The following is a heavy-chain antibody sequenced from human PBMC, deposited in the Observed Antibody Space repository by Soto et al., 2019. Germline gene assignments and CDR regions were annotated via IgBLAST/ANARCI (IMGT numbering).Heavy chain of an antibody. Sequence: QPGGSLRLSCAASGFTFSSYAMHWVRQAPGKGLEWVAVISYDGSNNFYADSVKGRFTISRDNSKNKLYLQMRSLRAEDTAVYYCATDQCTTGVRYPYYFYGMDVSGKGTNLTVSS. V-gene: IGHV3-30-3*01. CDR3: ATDQCTTGVRYPYYFYGMDV. J-gene: IGHJ6*04. CDR2: ISYDGSNN. D-gene: IGHD2-8*01. CDR1: GFTFSSYA.